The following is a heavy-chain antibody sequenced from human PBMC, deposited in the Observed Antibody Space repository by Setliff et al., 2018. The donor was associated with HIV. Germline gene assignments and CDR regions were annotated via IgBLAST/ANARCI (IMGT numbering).Heavy chain of an antibody. CDR3: AQAQTSVSGSYYQYLQH. D-gene: IGHD3-10*01. CDR1: GFTFSNSW. V-gene: IGHV3-74*01. Sequence: LRLSCAASGFTFSNSWMHWVRQAPGKGLVWVSRINTDGSSTSYADSVKGRFTISRDNAKNTLYLQMNSLRAEDTAVYYCAQAQTSVSGSYYQYLQHWGQGTLVTVSS. J-gene: IGHJ1*01. CDR2: INTDGSST.